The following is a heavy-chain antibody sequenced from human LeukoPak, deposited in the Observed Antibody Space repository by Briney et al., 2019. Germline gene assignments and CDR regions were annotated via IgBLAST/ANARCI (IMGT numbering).Heavy chain of an antibody. CDR1: GFTFSSYA. D-gene: IGHD1-26*01. CDR3: AGGGWVNAFDI. Sequence: PGGSLRLSCAASGFTFSSYAMSWIRQPPGKGLEWIGYIYYSGSTNYNPSLKSRVTISVDTSKNQFSLKLSSVTAADTAVYYCAGGGWVNAFDIWGQGTMVTVSS. CDR2: IYYSGST. V-gene: IGHV4-59*01. J-gene: IGHJ3*02.